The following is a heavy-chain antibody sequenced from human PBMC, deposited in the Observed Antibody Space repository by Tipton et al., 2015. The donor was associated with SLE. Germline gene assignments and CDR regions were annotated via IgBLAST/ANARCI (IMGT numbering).Heavy chain of an antibody. CDR1: GYTFTDYG. Sequence: QLVQSGPEVKKPGASVKVSCKASGYTFTDYGVNWVRQAPGQGLEWMGWISPYNGNTKYAQKLQGRVTMTTDTATSTAYMELRSLRSDDTAVYYCARDYLDITGCFDSWGQGTLVTVSS. D-gene: IGHD2-8*02. CDR2: ISPYNGNT. V-gene: IGHV1-18*01. J-gene: IGHJ4*02. CDR3: ARDYLDITGCFDS.